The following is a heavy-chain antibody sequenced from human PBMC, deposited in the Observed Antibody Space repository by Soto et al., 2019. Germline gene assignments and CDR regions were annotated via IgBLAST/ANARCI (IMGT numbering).Heavy chain of an antibody. V-gene: IGHV4-30-2*01. J-gene: IGHJ5*02. Sequence: QLQLQESGSGLVKPSQTLSLTCAVSAGSISRGGYSWSWIRQPPGKGLQWIGYIYHSGSTYYNPSLKRRVSISVDRAKDEFSLKLSAGAAADTAVYDCARVPGPWGQGTLVTVSS. CDR3: ARVPGP. D-gene: IGHD7-27*01. CDR2: IYHSGST. CDR1: AGSISRGGYS.